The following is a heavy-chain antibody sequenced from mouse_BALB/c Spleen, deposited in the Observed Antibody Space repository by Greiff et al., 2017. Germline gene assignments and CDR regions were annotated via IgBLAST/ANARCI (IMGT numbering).Heavy chain of an antibody. Sequence: EVQGVESGPELVKPGASVKMSCKASGYTFTSYVMHWVKQKPGQGLEWIGYINPYNDGTKYNEKFKGKATLTSDKSSSTAYMELSSLTSEDSAVYYCARSGIYYDYAGGASWFAYWGQGTLVTVSA. J-gene: IGHJ3*01. CDR1: GYTFTSYV. CDR2: INPYNDGT. V-gene: IGHV1-14*01. D-gene: IGHD2-4*01. CDR3: ARSGIYYDYAGGASWFAY.